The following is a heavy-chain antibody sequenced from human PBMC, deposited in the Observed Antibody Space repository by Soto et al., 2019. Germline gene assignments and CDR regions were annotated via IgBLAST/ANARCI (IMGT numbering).Heavy chain of an antibody. CDR2: INPHSGDT. Sequence: QVQLVQSGAEVMNPGASVKVSCKTSGDTFTGYYMHWVRQAPGQGLEWMGWINPHSGDTDYAQTFQGRVTMTRDTSISTAYMELSRLRSNDTAFYYCARGYSTGWYSSVFFDYWGQGTLVTVSS. D-gene: IGHD6-19*01. CDR3: ARGYSTGWYSSVFFDY. CDR1: GDTFTGYY. V-gene: IGHV1-2*02. J-gene: IGHJ4*02.